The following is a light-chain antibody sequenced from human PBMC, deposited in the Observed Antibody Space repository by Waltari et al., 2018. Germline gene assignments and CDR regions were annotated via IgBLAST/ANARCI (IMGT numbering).Light chain of an antibody. J-gene: IGKJ1*01. Sequence: EIVLTQSPGTLSLSPGERATLSCRASQSVGRYLAWYQQKPGQDPRLLIYGASTRATGIPDRFSGSGSRTDFSLIISRLGPEDFAVYFCQKYEALPATFSQGTKVEIK. CDR3: QKYEALPAT. CDR1: QSVGRY. V-gene: IGKV3-20*01. CDR2: GAS.